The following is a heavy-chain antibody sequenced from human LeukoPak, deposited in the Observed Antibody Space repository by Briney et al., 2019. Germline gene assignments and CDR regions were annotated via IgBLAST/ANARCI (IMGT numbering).Heavy chain of an antibody. J-gene: IGHJ3*01. CDR1: GFTFSNHA. V-gene: IGHV3-30*04. CDR3: ARRIPAAATDAFDV. D-gene: IGHD6-13*01. CDR2: VSYDGVNK. Sequence: GGSLRLSCAVSGFTFSNHAMHWVRQAPGKGLEWVAVVSYDGVNKYYADSVKGRFTISRDNSKNTLDLQMNGLRAEDTAVYYCARRIPAAATDAFDVWGQGTMVTVSS.